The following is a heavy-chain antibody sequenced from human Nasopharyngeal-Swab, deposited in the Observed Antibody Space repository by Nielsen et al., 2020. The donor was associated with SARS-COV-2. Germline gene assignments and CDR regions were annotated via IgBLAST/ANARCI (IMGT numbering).Heavy chain of an antibody. D-gene: IGHD3-9*01. CDR1: GYTLSDYF. CDR3: ARQLDLYFAFDL. CDR2: INLKSGET. Sequence: SVKVSCKASGYTLSDYFIHWIRQAPGHGPEWMGWINLKSGETKYAQRFQDRVTVTRDTSFTTAFMDLSSLRPDDTAVYYCARQLDLYFAFDLWGQGTLVTVSS. V-gene: IGHV1-2*02. J-gene: IGHJ4*02.